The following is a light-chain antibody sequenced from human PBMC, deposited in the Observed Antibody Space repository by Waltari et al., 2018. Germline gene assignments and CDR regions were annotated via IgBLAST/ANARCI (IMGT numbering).Light chain of an antibody. CDR1: QGISNS. Sequence: DIQMTQSPSSLSASVGDRVTITCRASQGISNSLAWYQQKPGKAPKLLLSAASTLESGVPSRFRGSGSGTDYTRTISSLQPEDFATYYCQQYYHTRQITFGPGTKVDFK. V-gene: IGKV1-NL1*01. J-gene: IGKJ3*01. CDR3: QQYYHTRQIT. CDR2: AAS.